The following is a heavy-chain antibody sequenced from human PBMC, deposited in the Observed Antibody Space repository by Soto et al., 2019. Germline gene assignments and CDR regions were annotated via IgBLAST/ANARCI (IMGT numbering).Heavy chain of an antibody. CDR2: FDPEDGET. V-gene: IGHV1-24*01. CDR1: GYTLTEFS. D-gene: IGHD6-19*01. Sequence: DSVRVALKVSGYTLTEFSMHWVRQAPGTGLEWMGGFDPEDGETIYAQKFQGRVTMTEDTSTDTAYMELSSLRSEDTAVYYCATEWRIAVAAPSGFFDYWGQGTLVTVSS. J-gene: IGHJ4*02. CDR3: ATEWRIAVAAPSGFFDY.